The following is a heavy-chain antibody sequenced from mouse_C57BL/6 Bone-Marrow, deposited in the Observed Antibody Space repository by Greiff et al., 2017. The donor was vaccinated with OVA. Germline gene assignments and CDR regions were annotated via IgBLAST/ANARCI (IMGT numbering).Heavy chain of an antibody. V-gene: IGHV7-1*01. Sequence: EVQLVESGGGLVQSGRSLRLSCATSGFTFSDFYMEWVRQAPGKGLEWIAASRNKANDYTTEYSASVKGRFIVSRDTSQSILYLQMNALRAEDTAIYYCAREGADYSNYLWDFDVWGTGTTVTVSS. J-gene: IGHJ1*03. CDR1: GFTFSDFY. CDR2: SRNKANDYTT. D-gene: IGHD2-5*01. CDR3: AREGADYSNYLWDFDV.